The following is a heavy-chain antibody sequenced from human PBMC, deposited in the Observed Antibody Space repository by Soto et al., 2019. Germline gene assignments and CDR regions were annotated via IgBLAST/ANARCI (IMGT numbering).Heavy chain of an antibody. Sequence: SETLSLTCTVSGGSISSSSYYWGWIRQPPGKGLEWIGSIYYSGSTYYNPSLKSRVTISVDTSKNQFSLKLSSVTAADTAVYYCARQGILEWLLPDYYYGMDVWGQGTTVTVSS. V-gene: IGHV4-39*01. J-gene: IGHJ6*02. CDR1: GGSISSSSYY. D-gene: IGHD3-3*01. CDR2: IYYSGST. CDR3: ARQGILEWLLPDYYYGMDV.